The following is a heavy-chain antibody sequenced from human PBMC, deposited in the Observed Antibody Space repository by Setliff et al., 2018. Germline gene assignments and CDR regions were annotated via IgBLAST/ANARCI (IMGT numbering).Heavy chain of an antibody. Sequence: SVKVSCKTSGFVFNNYAISWVRQAPGQGLEWMGGTIPIFGTTDYAQKFQGRVTIITDESTSTAFMQLSSLRSEDTAVYYCVREGVDSRSSTDYRYYMDVWGKGTTVTVSS. D-gene: IGHD3-22*01. J-gene: IGHJ6*03. CDR1: GFVFNNYA. CDR3: VREGVDSRSSTDYRYYMDV. CDR2: TIPIFGTT. V-gene: IGHV1-69*05.